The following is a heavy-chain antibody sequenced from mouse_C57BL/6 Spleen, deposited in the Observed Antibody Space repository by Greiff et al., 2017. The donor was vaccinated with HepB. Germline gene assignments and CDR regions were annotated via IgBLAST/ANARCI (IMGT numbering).Heavy chain of an antibody. Sequence: VQLQQSGAELVRPGTSVKMSCKASGYTFTNYWIGWAKQRPGHGLEWIGDIYPGGGYTNYNEKFKGKATRTADKSSSTAYMQFSSLTSEDSAIYYCARSEGEDAMVYWGQGTSVTVSS. CDR2: IYPGGGYT. V-gene: IGHV1-63*01. J-gene: IGHJ4*01. CDR3: ARSEGEDAMVY. CDR1: GYTFTNYW.